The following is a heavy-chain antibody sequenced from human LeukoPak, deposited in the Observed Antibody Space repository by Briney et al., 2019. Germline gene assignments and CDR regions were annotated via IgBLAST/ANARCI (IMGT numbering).Heavy chain of an antibody. J-gene: IGHJ4*02. CDR1: GFPFSSYW. Sequence: GGSLRRSCVASGFPFSSYWMTWVRQAPGKGLEWVANIKQDGSKKSYVDSVKGRFTISRDNAKNSLYLQMNSLRAEDTAIYYCTRVSYIDEGIDYWGQGTLVTVSS. CDR2: IKQDGSKK. V-gene: IGHV3-7*04. CDR3: TRVSYIDEGIDY. D-gene: IGHD1-26*01.